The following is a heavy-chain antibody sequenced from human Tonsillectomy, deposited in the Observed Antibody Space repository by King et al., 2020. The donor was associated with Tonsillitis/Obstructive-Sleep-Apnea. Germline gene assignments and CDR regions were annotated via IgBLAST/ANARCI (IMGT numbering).Heavy chain of an antibody. J-gene: IGHJ3*02. Sequence: VQLQQWGAGLLKPSETLSLTCAVYGGSFSGYYWSWLRQPPGKGLEWIGEINHSGSTNYNPSLKSRVTISVDSSKNQFSLKLSSVTAADTAVYYCARGEWTYCSSTSCRARREKNDFDIWGQGTMVTVSS. CDR1: GGSFSGYY. V-gene: IGHV4-34*01. CDR3: ARGEWTYCSSTSCRARREKNDFDI. CDR2: INHSGST. D-gene: IGHD2-2*01.